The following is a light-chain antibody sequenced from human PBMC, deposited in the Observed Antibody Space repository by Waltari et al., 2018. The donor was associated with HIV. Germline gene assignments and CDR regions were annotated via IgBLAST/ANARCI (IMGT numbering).Light chain of an antibody. CDR1: QSVTSRF. CDR3: LQYGSSTYT. Sequence: DIVLTQSPDTLSLSPGDRATLSCRASQSVTSRFLAWFQQKRGQAPRLLIYGASSRARGVPDRFSGGGSGTDFTLTISRLEPEDFAVYYCLQYGSSTYTFGQGTKLDMK. J-gene: IGKJ2*01. CDR2: GAS. V-gene: IGKV3-20*01.